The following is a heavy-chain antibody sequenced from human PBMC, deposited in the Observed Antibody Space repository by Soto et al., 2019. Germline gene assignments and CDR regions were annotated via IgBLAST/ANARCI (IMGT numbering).Heavy chain of an antibody. D-gene: IGHD4-17*01. CDR1: GGSISSYY. CDR2: IYISGST. Sequence: QVQLQESGPGLVKPSETLSLTCIVSGGSISSYYWSWIRQPAGKGLEWIGRIYISGSTEYNPSLKSRVTMSLDTSKNQFSLSLRYVTAADTAVYYCARVFSMTSVPDWGQGTLVTVSS. CDR3: ARVFSMTSVPD. J-gene: IGHJ4*02. V-gene: IGHV4-4*07.